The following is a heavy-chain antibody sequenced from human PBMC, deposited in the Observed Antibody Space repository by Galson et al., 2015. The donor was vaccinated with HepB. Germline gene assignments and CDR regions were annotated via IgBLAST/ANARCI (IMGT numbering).Heavy chain of an antibody. D-gene: IGHD2/OR15-2a*01. V-gene: IGHV3-23*01. CDR2: ISADSTT. CDR3: AKIGVSMLPSSLAFVL. Sequence: SLRLSCAASEFTFSSYAMSWVRQAPGRGLEWVSTISADSTTDYADSVKGRFTISRDNSKTTLYLQVHSLRVEDTAVDYCAKIGVSMLPSSLAFVLWGQGTMLTVSS. CDR1: EFTFSSYA. J-gene: IGHJ3*01.